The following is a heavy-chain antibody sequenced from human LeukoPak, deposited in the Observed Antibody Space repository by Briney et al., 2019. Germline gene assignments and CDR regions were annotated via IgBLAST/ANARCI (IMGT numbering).Heavy chain of an antibody. CDR1: GFTFDDYA. J-gene: IGHJ5*02. V-gene: IGHV3-9*01. CDR2: ISWNSGSI. Sequence: PGGSLRLSCAASGFTFDDYAMHWVRQAPGKGLEWVSGISWNSGSIGYADSVKGRFTISRDNAKNSLYLQMNSLRAEATALYYCAKNGGSGSYYRSGWFDPWGQGTLVTVSS. D-gene: IGHD3-10*01. CDR3: AKNGGSGSYYRSGWFDP.